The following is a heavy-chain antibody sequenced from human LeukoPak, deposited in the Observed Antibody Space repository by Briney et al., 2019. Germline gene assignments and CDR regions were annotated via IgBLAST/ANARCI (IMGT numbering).Heavy chain of an antibody. V-gene: IGHV3-23*01. D-gene: IGHD4-23*01. CDR2: ISNSDGNT. CDR1: GFTFSSYA. Sequence: GGSLRFSCAASGFTFSSYAMSWVRQAPGKGLEWVSTISNSDGNTYYADSVKGRFTISRDNSENTLYLQMNSLRAEDTAVYYCAKGGSTNSHYYMDVWGKGTTVTVSS. J-gene: IGHJ6*03. CDR3: AKGGSTNSHYYMDV.